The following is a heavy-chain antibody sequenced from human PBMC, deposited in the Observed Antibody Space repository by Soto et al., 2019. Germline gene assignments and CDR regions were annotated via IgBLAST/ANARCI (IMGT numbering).Heavy chain of an antibody. D-gene: IGHD3-3*01. CDR2: ISWNSGSI. J-gene: IGHJ3*02. CDR1: GFTFDDYA. CDR3: AKGDTYYDFWSGYFDI. Sequence: GGSLRLSCAASGFTFDDYAMHWVRQAPGKGLEWVSGISWNSGSIGYADSVKGRFTISRDNAKNSLYLQMNSLRAEDTALYYCAKGDTYYDFWSGYFDIWGQGTMVTVSS. V-gene: IGHV3-9*01.